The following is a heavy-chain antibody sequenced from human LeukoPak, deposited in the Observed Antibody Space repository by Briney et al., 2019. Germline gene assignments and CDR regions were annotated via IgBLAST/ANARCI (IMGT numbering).Heavy chain of an antibody. CDR2: ISWNSGSI. D-gene: IGHD3-10*01. CDR3: ARLAVRGVRLPYFDF. CDR1: GFTFDDYA. V-gene: IGHV3-9*01. J-gene: IGHJ4*02. Sequence: GGSLRLSCAASGFTFDDYAMHWVRQAPGKGLEWVSGISWNSGSIGYADSVKGRFTISRDNAKNSLYLQMNSLRAEDTALYYCARLAVRGVRLPYFDFWGQGTLVTVSS.